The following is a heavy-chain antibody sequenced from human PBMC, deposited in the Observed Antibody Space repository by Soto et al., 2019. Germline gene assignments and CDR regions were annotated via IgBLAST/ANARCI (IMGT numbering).Heavy chain of an antibody. CDR1: GFTFSTYA. J-gene: IGHJ4*02. CDR3: ASFDFWSGYYRGY. Sequence: GSLRLSCAASGFTFSTYAMSWVRQAPGKGLEWVSVISGSGSSTYYADSVKGRFTISRDNSKNTLYLQMNNLRAEDTAVYYCASFDFWSGYYRGYWGQGTLVTVS. V-gene: IGHV3-23*01. D-gene: IGHD3-3*01. CDR2: ISGSGSST.